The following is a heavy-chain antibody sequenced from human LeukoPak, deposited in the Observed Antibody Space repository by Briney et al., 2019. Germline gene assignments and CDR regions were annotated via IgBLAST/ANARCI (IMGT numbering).Heavy chain of an antibody. D-gene: IGHD4-11*01. CDR1: GFTFDDYA. Sequence: GGSLRLSCAASGFTFDDYAMHWVRQAPGKGLEWVSGISWNSGSIGYADSVKGRFTISRDNAKNSLYLHMNSLRAEDTALYYCAKVPLASVSGAPFQHWGQGTLVTVSS. J-gene: IGHJ1*01. V-gene: IGHV3-9*01. CDR2: ISWNSGSI. CDR3: AKVPLASVSGAPFQH.